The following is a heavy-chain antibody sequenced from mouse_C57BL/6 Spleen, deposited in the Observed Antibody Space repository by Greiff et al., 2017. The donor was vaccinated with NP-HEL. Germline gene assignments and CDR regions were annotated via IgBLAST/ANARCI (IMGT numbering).Heavy chain of an antibody. J-gene: IGHJ1*03. V-gene: IGHV5-16*01. CDR3: ARSWYFDV. CDR1: GFTFSDYY. Sequence: EVMLVESEGGLVQPGRSMKLSCTASGFTFSDYYMAWVRQVPEKGLEWVANINYDGSSTYYLDSLKSRFIISRDNAKNILYLQMSSLKSEDTATYYCARSWYFDVWGTGTTVTVSS. CDR2: INYDGSST.